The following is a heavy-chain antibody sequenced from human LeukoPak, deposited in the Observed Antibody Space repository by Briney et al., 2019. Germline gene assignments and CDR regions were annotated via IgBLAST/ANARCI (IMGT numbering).Heavy chain of an antibody. CDR1: GFTFSSYW. D-gene: IGHD2-2*01. J-gene: IGHJ1*01. Sequence: GGSLRLSCAASGFTFSSYWMSWVRQAPGKGLEWVANIKQDGSEKYYVDSVKGRFTISRDNAKNSLYLQMNSLRAEDTAVYYCARAGGYCSSTSCYYYFQHWGQGTLVTVSS. CDR3: ARAGGYCSSTSCYYYFQH. V-gene: IGHV3-7*01. CDR2: IKQDGSEK.